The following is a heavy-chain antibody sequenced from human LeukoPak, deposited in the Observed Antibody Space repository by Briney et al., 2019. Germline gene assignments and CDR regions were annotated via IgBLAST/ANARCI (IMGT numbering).Heavy chain of an antibody. J-gene: IGHJ6*03. CDR3: ARVGYLFGPYYYMDV. CDR2: INHSGST. D-gene: IGHD1-1*01. CDR1: GESFSGYY. Sequence: SETLSLICAVYGESFSGYYWSCIRQPPGKALEWIGEINHSGSTNYNPSLKSRVTISVDTSKNQFSLKLSSVTAADTAVYYCARVGYLFGPYYYMDVWGKGTTVTVSS. V-gene: IGHV4-34*01.